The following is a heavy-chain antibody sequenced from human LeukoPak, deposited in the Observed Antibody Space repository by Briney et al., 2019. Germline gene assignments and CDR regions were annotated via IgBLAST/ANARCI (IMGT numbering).Heavy chain of an antibody. CDR2: ISAYNGNT. Sequence: ASVKVSCKASGYTFTSYGISWVRQAPGQGLEWMGWISAYNGNTNYAQKLQGRVTMTTDTSTSTAYMELRSLRSDDTAVYYCARGYCSGGSCYSYYYYYYMGVWGKGTTVTVSS. J-gene: IGHJ6*03. D-gene: IGHD2-15*01. CDR1: GYTFTSYG. CDR3: ARGYCSGGSCYSYYYYYYMGV. V-gene: IGHV1-18*01.